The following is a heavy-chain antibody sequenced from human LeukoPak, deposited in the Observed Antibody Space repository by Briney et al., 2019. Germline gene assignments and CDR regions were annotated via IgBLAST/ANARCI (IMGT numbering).Heavy chain of an antibody. V-gene: IGHV4-4*02. J-gene: IGHJ4*02. D-gene: IGHD2-2*01. CDR1: GGSISSSNW. CDR3: ARTVYCSSTSRYSNYFDY. Sequence: SGTLSLTCAVSGGSISSSNWWCGVRQPPGKGPEWLGEIYHSGGTNYNPPLKSRVTISVGKSKNQSSLKLSSVPAAHTAVYYCARTVYCSSTSRYSNYFDYWGQGTLVTVSS. CDR2: IYHSGGT.